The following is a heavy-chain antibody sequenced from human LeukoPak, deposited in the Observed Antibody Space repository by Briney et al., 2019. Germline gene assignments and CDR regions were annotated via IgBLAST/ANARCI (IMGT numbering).Heavy chain of an antibody. CDR3: ARGGGDSIVVVPAAIGH. CDR2: IYYSGST. Sequence: SETLSLTCTVSGGSISSYYWSWIRQPPGKGLEWIGYIYYSGSTNYNPSLKSRVTISVDTSKNQFSLKLSSVTAADTAVYYCARGGGDSIVVVPAAIGHWGQGTLVTVSS. J-gene: IGHJ4*02. D-gene: IGHD2-2*02. V-gene: IGHV4-59*12. CDR1: GGSISSYY.